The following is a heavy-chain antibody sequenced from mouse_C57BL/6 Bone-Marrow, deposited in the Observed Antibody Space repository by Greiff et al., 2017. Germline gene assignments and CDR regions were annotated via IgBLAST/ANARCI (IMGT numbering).Heavy chain of an antibody. Sequence: VQLQQPGAELVKPGASVKLSCKASGCTFTSYWMQWVKQRPGQGLEWIGEIDPSDSYTNYNQKFKGKATLTVDTSSSTAYMQLSSLTSEDSAVYYCAGYDYDGETSYWGQGTTLTVSS. V-gene: IGHV1-50*01. CDR3: AGYDYDGETSY. D-gene: IGHD2-4*01. CDR1: GCTFTSYW. CDR2: IDPSDSYT. J-gene: IGHJ2*01.